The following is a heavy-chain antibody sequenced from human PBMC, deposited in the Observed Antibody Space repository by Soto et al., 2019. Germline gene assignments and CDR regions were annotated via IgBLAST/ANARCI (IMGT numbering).Heavy chain of an antibody. J-gene: IGHJ4*02. V-gene: IGHV1-18*01. D-gene: IGHD1-26*01. CDR3: ARALYRSGTYYAFDN. CDR2: ISAYNGNT. CDR1: GYTPTNYD. Sequence: QVPLVQSGAEVKKPGASVTVSCKTSGYTPTNYDIGWVRQAPGQGLEWMGWISAYNGNTNSAQKLQGRLTMTTDTSTRTAYMELWSLRSDYTAVYYCARALYRSGTYYAFDNWGQGTLVTVSS.